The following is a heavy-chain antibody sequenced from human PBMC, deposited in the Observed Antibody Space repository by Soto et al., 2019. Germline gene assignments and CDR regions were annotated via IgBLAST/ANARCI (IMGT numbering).Heavy chain of an antibody. CDR2: IVPSDSYT. V-gene: IGHV5-10-1*01. J-gene: IGHJ6*02. CDR1: GYSFTSYW. D-gene: IGHD6-6*01. CDR3: ARHLYSSSSNYYYYYGMDV. Sequence: PGVSLKISCKGSGYSFTSYWISWVRQMPGKGLEWMGRIVPSDSYTNYSPSFQGHVTISADKSISTAYLQWSSLKASDTAMYYCARHLYSSSSNYYYYYGMDVWGQGTTVTVSS.